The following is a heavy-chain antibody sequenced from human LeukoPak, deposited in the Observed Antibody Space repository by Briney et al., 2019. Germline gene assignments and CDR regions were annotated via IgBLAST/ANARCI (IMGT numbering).Heavy chain of an antibody. CDR3: ASLLLKSYGMDV. Sequence: PGGSLRLSCAASGFTFSSYAMSWVRQAPGKGLEWVSAISGDGGGTYYADSVKGRFTISRDNSKNTLYLQMNSLGAEDTAVYYCASLLLKSYGMDVWGQGTKVTVSS. V-gene: IGHV3-23*01. CDR2: ISGDGGGT. D-gene: IGHD2-8*02. J-gene: IGHJ6*02. CDR1: GFTFSSYA.